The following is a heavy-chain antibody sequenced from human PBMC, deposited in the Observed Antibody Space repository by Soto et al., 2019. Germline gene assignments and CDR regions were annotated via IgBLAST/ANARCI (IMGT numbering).Heavy chain of an antibody. J-gene: IGHJ4*02. Sequence: GESLKISCKGSGYSFTRCWIGWVRQMPGKGLEWMGIIYPRDSDTRYSPSFQGQVTISADKSISTAYLQWSSLKASDTAMYYCARVRESTAAFDYWGQGTLVTVSS. CDR2: IYPRDSDT. V-gene: IGHV5-51*01. CDR1: GYSFTRCW. D-gene: IGHD2-8*02. CDR3: ARVRESTAAFDY.